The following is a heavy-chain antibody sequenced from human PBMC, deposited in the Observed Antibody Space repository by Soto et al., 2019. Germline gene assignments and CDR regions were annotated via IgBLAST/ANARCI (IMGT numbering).Heavy chain of an antibody. V-gene: IGHV4-61*01. CDR1: GGSVSSGSYY. CDR3: ARGGYYDSSGAFDY. Sequence: QVQLQESGPGLVKPSETLSLTCTVSGGSVSSGSYYWSWIRQPPGKGLEWIGYIYYSGNTNYNPSIRSRVTISVDTSKNQFSLKLSSVTAADTAVYYCARGGYYDSSGAFDYWGQLTLVTVSS. CDR2: IYYSGNT. D-gene: IGHD3-22*01. J-gene: IGHJ4*02.